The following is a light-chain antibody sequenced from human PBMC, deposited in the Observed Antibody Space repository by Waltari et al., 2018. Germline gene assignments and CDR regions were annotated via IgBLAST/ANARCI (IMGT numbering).Light chain of an antibody. CDR1: INNVGNQE. CDR2: RHNNRPPHPKELSCKNN. J-gene: IGLJ1*01. CDR3: LGWDSNLSADV. Sequence: QAGLTQPPSVSKGLRQTATLTCPGNINNVGNQESAWLQQHQGRPPTVLSYRHNNRPPHPKELSCKNNNRPPATSERFSAARSGKTASLTLTGGRPEEEADYYCLGWDSNLSADVFGTGTKVTVL. V-gene: IGLV10-54*04.